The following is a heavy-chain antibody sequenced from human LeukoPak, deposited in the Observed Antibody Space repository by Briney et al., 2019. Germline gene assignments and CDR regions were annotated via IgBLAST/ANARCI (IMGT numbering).Heavy chain of an antibody. J-gene: IGHJ5*02. D-gene: IGHD1-26*01. V-gene: IGHV4-38-2*02. Sequence: SETLSLTCTVSGYSISSGYYWGWIRQPPGKGLEWIGSIYHSGSTYYNPSLKSRVTISVDTSKNQFSLKLSSVTAADTAVYYCASAKIVVRLGGWFDPWGQGTLVTVSS. CDR2: IYHSGST. CDR3: ASAKIVVRLGGWFDP. CDR1: GYSISSGYY.